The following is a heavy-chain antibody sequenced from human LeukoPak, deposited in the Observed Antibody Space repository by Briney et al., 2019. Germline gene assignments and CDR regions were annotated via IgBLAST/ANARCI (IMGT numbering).Heavy chain of an antibody. CDR3: VPLNWNPPGDFDR. CDR1: GFTFSSYW. D-gene: IGHD1-20*01. V-gene: IGHV3-7*01. CDR2: IKQDGSEK. Sequence: GGSLMLSCAASGFTFSSYWMSWGRQAPGKGLEWVANIKQDGSEKYYVDSVKGRFTISKDNAKNSLYLQMNSLRVEDTAVYYCVPLNWNPPGDFDRWGQGTLVTVSS. J-gene: IGHJ4*02.